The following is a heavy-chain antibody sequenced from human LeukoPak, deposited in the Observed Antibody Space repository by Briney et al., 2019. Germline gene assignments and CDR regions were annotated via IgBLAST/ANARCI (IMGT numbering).Heavy chain of an antibody. J-gene: IGHJ4*02. Sequence: GGSLRLSCAASGFTFSSYAMSWVRQAPGKGLEWVSAISGSGGSTYYADSVKGRFTISRDNSKNTLYLQMNSLRAEDTAVYYCAKDSTQAYYHDSSGYYYDYWGQGTLVTVSS. V-gene: IGHV3-23*01. CDR2: ISGSGGST. CDR3: AKDSTQAYYHDSSGYYYDY. D-gene: IGHD3-22*01. CDR1: GFTFSSYA.